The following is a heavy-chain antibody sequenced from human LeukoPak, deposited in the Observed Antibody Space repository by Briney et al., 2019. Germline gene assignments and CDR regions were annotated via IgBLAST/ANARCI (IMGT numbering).Heavy chain of an antibody. CDR3: AKSLPATGTDY. CDR2: ISGSGGST. J-gene: IGHJ4*02. D-gene: IGHD6-13*01. Sequence: GGSLRLSCAASEFTFSSYAMSWVRQAPGKGLEWVSTISGSGGSTKYADSVKGRFTISRDNSKNTLYLQMNSLRADDTALYYCAKSLPATGTDYWGQGTLVTVSS. CDR1: EFTFSSYA. V-gene: IGHV3-23*01.